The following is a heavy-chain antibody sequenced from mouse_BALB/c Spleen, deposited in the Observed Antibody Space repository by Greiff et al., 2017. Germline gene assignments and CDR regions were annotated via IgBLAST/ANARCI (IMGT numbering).Heavy chain of an antibody. J-gene: IGHJ3*01. CDR2: IYPGDGDT. Sequence: QVHVKQSGAELVRPGSSVKISCKASGYAFSSYWMNWVKQRPGQGLEWIGQIYPGDGDTNYNGKFKGKATLTADKSSSTAYMQLSSLTSEDSAVYFCARRGDYDYEAWFAYWGQGTLVTVSA. CDR1: GYAFSSYW. D-gene: IGHD2-4*01. V-gene: IGHV1-80*01. CDR3: ARRGDYDYEAWFAY.